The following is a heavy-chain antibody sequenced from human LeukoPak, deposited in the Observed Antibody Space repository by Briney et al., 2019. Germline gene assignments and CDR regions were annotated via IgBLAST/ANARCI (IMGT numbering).Heavy chain of an antibody. CDR3: ARSLGSVDY. Sequence: PGGSLRLSCAASGFTFSSYAMSWVRQAPGKGLEWVSSISGSGGSTYYADSVKGRFTISRHNSKNTLYLQMNSLRAEDTAVYYCARSLGSVDYWGQGTLVTVSS. J-gene: IGHJ4*02. CDR2: ISGSGGST. D-gene: IGHD3-10*01. CDR1: GFTFSSYA. V-gene: IGHV3-23*01.